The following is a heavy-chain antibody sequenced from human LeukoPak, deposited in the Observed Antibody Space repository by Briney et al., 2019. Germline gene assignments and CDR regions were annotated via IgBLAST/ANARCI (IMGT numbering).Heavy chain of an antibody. J-gene: IGHJ6*02. CDR3: AREPYCSSTSCYEGTYPDYYYYGMDV. D-gene: IGHD2-2*01. CDR1: GYTFTSYG. V-gene: IGHV1-18*01. Sequence: ASVKVSCKASGYTFTSYGISWVRQAPAQGLEWMVWISVYNGNTNYTQKPQGRVTMTTDTSTSTAYMELRSLRSDDTAVYYCAREPYCSSTSCYEGTYPDYYYYGMDVWGQGTTVTVSS. CDR2: ISVYNGNT.